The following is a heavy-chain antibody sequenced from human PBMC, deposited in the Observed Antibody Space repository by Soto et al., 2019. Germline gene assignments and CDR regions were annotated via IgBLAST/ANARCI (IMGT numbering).Heavy chain of an antibody. Sequence: PSETLSLTCIVSGVSINTNNYYWGWVRQPPGKGLEWIGNIFYSGSTFYNPSLRSRLTISVDTSKNQFYLRLNSVTAADAAVYYCAGFVVPASRNTGFDYWGQGTLGTVSS. CDR1: GVSINTNNYY. J-gene: IGHJ4*02. CDR3: AGFVVPASRNTGFDY. CDR2: IFYSGST. V-gene: IGHV4-39*01. D-gene: IGHD2-15*01.